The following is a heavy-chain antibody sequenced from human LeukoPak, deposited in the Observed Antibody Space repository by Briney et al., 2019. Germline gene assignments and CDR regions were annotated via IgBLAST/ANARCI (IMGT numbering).Heavy chain of an antibody. CDR3: AGDPSRDSAPYAVDV. V-gene: IGHV4-59*12. J-gene: IGHJ6*02. CDR2: ISYSGST. Sequence: PSETLSLTCTVSGGSISNYYWTWIRQPPGKGLEWIGYISYSGSTNYNPSLKSRVTISSDPSKNPFSLRLSSVTAADTAVYYCAGDPSRDSAPYAVDVWGLGTTVIVSS. CDR1: GGSISNYY.